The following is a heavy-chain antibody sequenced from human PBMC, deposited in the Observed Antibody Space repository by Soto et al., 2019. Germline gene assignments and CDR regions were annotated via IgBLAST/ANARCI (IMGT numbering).Heavy chain of an antibody. D-gene: IGHD1-26*01. V-gene: IGHV1-69*13. CDR1: GGTFSSYA. Sequence: GASVKVSCKASGGTFSSYAIRWVRQAPGQGLEWMGGIIPILGTANYAQKFQGRVTITADESTSTAYMELSSLRSEDTAVYYCARGATNYYYYGMDVWGQGTTVTVYS. J-gene: IGHJ6*02. CDR2: IIPILGTA. CDR3: ARGATNYYYYGMDV.